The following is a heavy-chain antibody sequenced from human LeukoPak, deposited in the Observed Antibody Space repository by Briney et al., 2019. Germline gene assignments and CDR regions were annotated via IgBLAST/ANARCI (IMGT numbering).Heavy chain of an antibody. V-gene: IGHV3-23*01. CDR2: ISGSGGST. CDR3: AKGGPAGWYGVSTDTFDI. J-gene: IGHJ3*02. CDR1: GFTFSSYA. D-gene: IGHD6-19*01. Sequence: GGSLRLSCAASGFTFSSYAMSWVRQAPGKGLEWVSAISGSGGSTHYADSVKGRFTISRDNSKNTLYLQMNSLRAEDTAVYYCAKGGPAGWYGVSTDTFDIWGQGTMVTVSS.